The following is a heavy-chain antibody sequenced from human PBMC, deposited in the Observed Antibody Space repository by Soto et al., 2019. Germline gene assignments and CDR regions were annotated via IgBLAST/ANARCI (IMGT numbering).Heavy chain of an antibody. CDR2: INDSGST. D-gene: IGHD3-10*01. CDR3: ASGRGTKNY. Sequence: QVQLQQWGAGLLKPSETLSLTCGVYGGSFSGSYWSWIRQPPGKGLEWIGEINDSGSTNYNPSLKSGVTISVDTSKNQFSLNLRSATAGDTAVYYCASGRGTKNYWGQGTLVTVSS. J-gene: IGHJ4*02. V-gene: IGHV4-34*01. CDR1: GGSFSGSY.